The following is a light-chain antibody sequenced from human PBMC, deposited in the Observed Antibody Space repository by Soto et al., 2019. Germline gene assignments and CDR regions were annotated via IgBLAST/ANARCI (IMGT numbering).Light chain of an antibody. Sequence: EIVLTQSPGTLSLSPGERATLSCRASQSVGKYLAWYQQKPGQAPRLLIYDASNRATGIPARFSGSGSGTDFTLTISSLQPEDFATYYCQQSYRTPITFGQGTRLEIK. CDR3: QQSYRTPIT. J-gene: IGKJ5*01. CDR2: DAS. CDR1: QSVGKY. V-gene: IGKV3-11*01.